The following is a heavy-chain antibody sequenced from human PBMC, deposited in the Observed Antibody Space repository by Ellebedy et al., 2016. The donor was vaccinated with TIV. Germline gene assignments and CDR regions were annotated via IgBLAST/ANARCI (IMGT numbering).Heavy chain of an antibody. CDR2: IKPDDGST. CDR1: GYTFISYY. V-gene: IGHV1-46*01. J-gene: IGHJ4*02. Sequence: ASVKVSCXASGYTFISYYMHWVRQAPGQGLEYMGIIKPDDGSTTFAQKFQGRFTMTWDTSTSTVYMELSSLTSEDTAVYYCTREPPHSGSFDFWGQGTLVTVSS. D-gene: IGHD3-10*01. CDR3: TREPPHSGSFDF.